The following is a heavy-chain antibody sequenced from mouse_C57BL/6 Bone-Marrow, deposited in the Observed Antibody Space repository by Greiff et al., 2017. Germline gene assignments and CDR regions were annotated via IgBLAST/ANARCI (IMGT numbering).Heavy chain of an antibody. D-gene: IGHD2-3*01. J-gene: IGHJ3*01. CDR3: ARQGWSLLTWFAY. CDR1: GYTFTSYG. Sequence: VQLQQSGAELVRPGASVKLSCKASGYTFTSYGISWVKQRPGQGLEWIGNIDPCSGNTYYNEKFKGKATLTADKSSSTAYMGMRKLTSEDSAVCVCARQGWSLLTWFAYWGQGTLVTVSA. V-gene: IGHV1-81*01. CDR2: IDPCSGNT.